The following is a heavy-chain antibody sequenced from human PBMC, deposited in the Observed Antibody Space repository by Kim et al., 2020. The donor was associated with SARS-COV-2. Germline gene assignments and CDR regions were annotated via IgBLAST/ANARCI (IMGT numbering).Heavy chain of an antibody. CDR1: GGSFSGYY. J-gene: IGHJ6*02. Sequence: SETLSLTCAVYGGSFSGYYWGWIRQPPGKGLEWIGEINHSGSTNYNPSLKSRVTISVDTSKNQFSLKLSSVTAADTAVYYCARVRIAAPPFYYYYGMDVWGQGTTVTVSS. CDR2: INHSGST. CDR3: ARVRIAAPPFYYYYGMDV. V-gene: IGHV4-34*01. D-gene: IGHD6-6*01.